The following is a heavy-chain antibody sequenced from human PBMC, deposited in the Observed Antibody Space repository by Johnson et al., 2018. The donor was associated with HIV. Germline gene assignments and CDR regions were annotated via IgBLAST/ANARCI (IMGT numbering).Heavy chain of an antibody. CDR2: INQDGSEN. Sequence: VHLVESGGGLVQSGGSLGLSCAATGFTFGIYWMAWVRQAPGKGLEWVANINQDGSENYYVDSVKGRFTISRHNAKNSLYLQMNSLRAEDTAVYYCARAFRGGWYDAFDIWGQGTRVTVSS. CDR1: GFTFGIYW. J-gene: IGHJ3*02. V-gene: IGHV3-7*02. D-gene: IGHD3-3*01. CDR3: ARAFRGGWYDAFDI.